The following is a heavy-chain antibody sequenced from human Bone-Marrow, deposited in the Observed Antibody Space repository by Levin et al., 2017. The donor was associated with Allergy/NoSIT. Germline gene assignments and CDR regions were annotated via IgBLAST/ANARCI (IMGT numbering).Heavy chain of an antibody. D-gene: IGHD2-15*01. CDR1: GFTFGDYA. CDR3: AKASNLKGSIAALDY. V-gene: IGHV3-9*01. J-gene: IGHJ4*02. Sequence: PGASVKVSCAASGFTFGDYAMHWVRQAPGKGLEWVSGISWNSGSIGYSDSVKGRFTISRDNGKNSLYLQMNSLRSEDTALYYCAKASNLKGSIAALDYWGQGNLVTVSS. CDR2: ISWNSGSI.